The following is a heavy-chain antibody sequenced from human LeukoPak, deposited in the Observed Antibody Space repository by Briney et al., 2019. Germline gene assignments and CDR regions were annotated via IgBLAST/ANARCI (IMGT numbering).Heavy chain of an antibody. D-gene: IGHD4-17*01. J-gene: IGHJ3*02. V-gene: IGHV3-21*04. CDR3: AGDYGDFDAFDI. Sequence: KSGGSLRLSRAASGFTFSSYSMNWVRQAPGKGLEWVSSISSSSSYIYYADSVKGRFTISRDNAKNSLYLQMNSLRAEDTAVYYCAGDYGDFDAFDIWGQGTMVTVSS. CDR1: GFTFSSYS. CDR2: ISSSSSYI.